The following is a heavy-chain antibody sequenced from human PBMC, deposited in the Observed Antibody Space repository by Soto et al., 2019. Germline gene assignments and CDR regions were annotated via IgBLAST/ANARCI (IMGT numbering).Heavy chain of an antibody. J-gene: IGHJ6*01. CDR1: GGTFTSYR. CDR3: VSDSGAKGTRA. D-gene: IGHD2-2*01. CDR2: IVPILRTA. V-gene: IGHV1-69*13. Sequence: SVNVSCKASGGTFTSYRINWVRQAPGQGLEWVGGIVPILRTADYAQTFQGRVSITADESARTSYMELRSLRSQDTAVYYCVSDSGAKGTRAWGQGNTVIVSS.